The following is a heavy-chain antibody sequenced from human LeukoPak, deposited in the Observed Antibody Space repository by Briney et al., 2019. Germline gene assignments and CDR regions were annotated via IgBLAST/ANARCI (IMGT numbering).Heavy chain of an antibody. J-gene: IGHJ4*02. D-gene: IGHD2-2*01. CDR2: IYHSGTS. Sequence: SETLSLTCTVSRGSISSSSYYWAWIRPPPGKGLEWIGMIYHSGTSYYNASLKSRVSISVDTSKNQFSLKLSSVTAADTAVHYCARQVCSSISCYVDYWGQRTLVTVSS. CDR3: ARQVCSSISCYVDY. V-gene: IGHV4-39*01. CDR1: RGSISSSSYY.